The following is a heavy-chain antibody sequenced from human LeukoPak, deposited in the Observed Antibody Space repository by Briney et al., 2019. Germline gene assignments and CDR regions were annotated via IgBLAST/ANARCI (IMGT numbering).Heavy chain of an antibody. D-gene: IGHD2-2*01. CDR1: GFTFSSYA. CDR3: ARVWGCSSTSCYEGTFDY. V-gene: IGHV3-30*04. J-gene: IGHJ4*02. CDR2: ISYDGSNK. Sequence: GRSLRLSCAASGFTFSSYAMHWVRQAPGKGLEWVAVISYDGSNKYYADSVRGRFTISRDNSKNTLYLQMNSRRAEDTAVYYCARVWGCSSTSCYEGTFDYWGQGTLVTVSS.